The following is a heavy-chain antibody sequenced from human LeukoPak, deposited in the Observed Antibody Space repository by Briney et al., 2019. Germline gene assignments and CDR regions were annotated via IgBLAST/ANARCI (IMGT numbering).Heavy chain of an antibody. CDR3: ARGGDILTGYYRFDY. V-gene: IGHV4-59*08. CDR1: GGSINSYY. CDR2: IYYSGST. J-gene: IGHJ4*02. D-gene: IGHD3-9*01. Sequence: SETLSLTCTVSGGSINSYYWGWIRQPPGKGLEWIGYIYYSGSTNYNPSLKSRVTISVDTSKNQFSLKLSSVTAADTAVYYCARGGDILTGYYRFDYWGQGTLVTVSS.